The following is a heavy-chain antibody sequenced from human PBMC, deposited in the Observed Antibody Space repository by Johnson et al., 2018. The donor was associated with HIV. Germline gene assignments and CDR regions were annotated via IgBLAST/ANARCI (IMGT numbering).Heavy chain of an antibody. D-gene: IGHD3-10*01. CDR1: GFNFSTFP. Sequence: QVQLVESGGGVVQPGRSLRLSCAASGFNFSTFPMHWVRQAPGKGLEWVAVISYDGSNKYYADSVKGRFTISRDNSKNTLYLQMNSLRAEDTAVYYCARDFSVRAFDIWGQGTMVTVSS. V-gene: IGHV3-30*14. CDR2: ISYDGSNK. CDR3: ARDFSVRAFDI. J-gene: IGHJ3*02.